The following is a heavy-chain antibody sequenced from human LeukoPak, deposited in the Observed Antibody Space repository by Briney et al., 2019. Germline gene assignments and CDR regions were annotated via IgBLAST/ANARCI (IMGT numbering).Heavy chain of an antibody. V-gene: IGHV3-53*01. J-gene: IGHJ5*02. CDR1: GFTVNNNY. Sequence: GGSLRLSCAASGFTVNNNYMTWVRQAPGKGLDWVSVLYRNSITYYPDSVKGRFTISRDSSQNTLYLQMNSLRAEDTAVYCCARGINMMIVAPGSWGQGPLVPVSS. CDR2: LYRNSIT. CDR3: ARGINMMIVAPGS. D-gene: IGHD3-22*01.